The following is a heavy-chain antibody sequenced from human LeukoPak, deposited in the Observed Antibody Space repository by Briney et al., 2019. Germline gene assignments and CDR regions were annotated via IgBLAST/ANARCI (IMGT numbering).Heavy chain of an antibody. J-gene: IGHJ4*02. CDR1: RFTFNAYD. D-gene: IGHD3-16*01. CDR3: VRDSGGYFDY. CDR2: ISKSGNYI. Sequence: PGGSLRLSCAASRFTFNAYDMTWVRQAPGKGLEWVSSISKSGNYIYYADSVKVRFTISRDNAKKALYLQMNSLTVEDTAVYYCVRDSGGYFDYWGQRTLVIVSS. V-gene: IGHV3-21*01.